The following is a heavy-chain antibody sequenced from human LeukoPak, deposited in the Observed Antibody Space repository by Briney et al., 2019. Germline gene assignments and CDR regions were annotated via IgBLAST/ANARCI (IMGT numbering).Heavy chain of an antibody. CDR1: GFTFSDYY. CDR3: AKQLGYCSDGSCYFPY. V-gene: IGHV3-11*04. D-gene: IGHD2-15*01. J-gene: IGHJ4*02. Sequence: PGGSLRLSCAASGFTFSDYYMSWIRQAPGKGLEWVSSIGSSGSYIYYADSLKGRFTISRDNAKNSLYLQMNSLRAEDTAVYYCAKQLGYCSDGSCYFPYWGQGTLVTVSS. CDR2: IGSSGSYI.